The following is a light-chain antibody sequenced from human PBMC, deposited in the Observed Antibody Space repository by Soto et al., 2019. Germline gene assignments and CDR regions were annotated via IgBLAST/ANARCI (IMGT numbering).Light chain of an antibody. J-gene: IGLJ1*01. CDR3: GSWDSSLSAYV. V-gene: IGLV1-51*01. CDR1: SSNIGGNS. CDR2: DDN. Sequence: QSVLTQPHSVSAAPGQKVTISCSGSSSNIGGNSVSRYQQLPGTAPKLLIYDDNKRPSGIPDRFSGSKSGTSATLGITGFQTGDEADYYCGSWDSSLSAYVFGTGTKVTVL.